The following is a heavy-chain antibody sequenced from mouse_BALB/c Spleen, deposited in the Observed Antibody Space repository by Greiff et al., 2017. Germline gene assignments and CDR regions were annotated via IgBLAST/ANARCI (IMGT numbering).Heavy chain of an antibody. CDR2: ISSGGSYT. V-gene: IGHV5-9-3*01. Sequence: DVQLVESGGGLVKPGGSLKLSCAASGFTFSSYAMSWVRQTPEKRLEWVATISSGGSYTYYPDSVKGRFTISRDNAKNTLYLQMSSLRSEDTAMYYCARLGYYDYDGYAMDYWGQGTSVTVSS. D-gene: IGHD2-4*01. CDR1: GFTFSSYA. J-gene: IGHJ4*01. CDR3: ARLGYYDYDGYAMDY.